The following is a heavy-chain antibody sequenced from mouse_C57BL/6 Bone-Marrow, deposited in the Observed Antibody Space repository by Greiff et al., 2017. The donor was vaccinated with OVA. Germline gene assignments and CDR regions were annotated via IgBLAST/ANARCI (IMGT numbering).Heavy chain of an antibody. CDR3: ARNPIYYGYAAGFAY. J-gene: IGHJ3*01. V-gene: IGHV1-64*01. Sequence: QVQLQQPGAELVKPGASVKLSCKASGYTFTSYWMHWVKQRPGQGLEWIGMIHPNSGSTNYNEKFKSKATLTVDKSSSTAYMQLSSLTSEDSAVYYGARNPIYYGYAAGFAYWGQGTLVTVSA. D-gene: IGHD2-2*01. CDR2: IHPNSGST. CDR1: GYTFTSYW.